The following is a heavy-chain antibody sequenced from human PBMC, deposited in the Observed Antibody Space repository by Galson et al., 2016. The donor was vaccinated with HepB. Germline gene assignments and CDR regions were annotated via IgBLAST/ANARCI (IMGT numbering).Heavy chain of an antibody. Sequence: SLRLSCAASGFTFSSYAMSWFRQAPGKGLEWVATLTGSGGGTYYADSVKGRFTISRDNSKSTLYLEMISLRAGDTAVYYCAKVPHHSTGWPREIDYWGQGTLVIVSS. CDR1: GFTFSSYA. CDR3: AKVPHHSTGWPREIDY. D-gene: IGHD6-25*01. J-gene: IGHJ4*02. CDR2: LTGSGGGT. V-gene: IGHV3-23*01.